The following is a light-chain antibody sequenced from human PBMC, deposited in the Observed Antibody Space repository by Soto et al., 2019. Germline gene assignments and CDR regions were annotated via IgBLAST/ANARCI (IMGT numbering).Light chain of an antibody. CDR3: HQYAPGPTWT. Sequence: MTQYPTSLALCTGVGASRSCRASQSVSSHLAWYQQKPGQAPRLLIYGASTRATGIPARFSGSGSGTEFTLSVSLLQSEAFAVYYCHQYAPGPTWTFGQGTKVDIK. CDR1: QSVSSH. V-gene: IGKV3-15*01. J-gene: IGKJ1*01. CDR2: GAS.